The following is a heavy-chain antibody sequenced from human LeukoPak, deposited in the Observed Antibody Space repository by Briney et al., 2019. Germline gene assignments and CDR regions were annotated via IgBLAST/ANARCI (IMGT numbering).Heavy chain of an antibody. D-gene: IGHD2-15*01. Sequence: PGGSLRLSCGVSGSTFSVYWMSWVRQAPGKGLEWVANIKQDGSDKYYVDSVKGRFTISRDNAKNSLFLQMNSLRAEDTAVYYCARVEYCTGGSCYLVDYWGRGTLVTVSS. CDR3: ARVEYCTGGSCYLVDY. V-gene: IGHV3-7*01. J-gene: IGHJ4*02. CDR2: IKQDGSDK. CDR1: GSTFSVYW.